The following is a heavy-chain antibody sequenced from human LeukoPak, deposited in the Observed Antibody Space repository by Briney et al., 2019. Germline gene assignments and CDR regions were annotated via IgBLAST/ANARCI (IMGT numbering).Heavy chain of an antibody. CDR2: INPNSGDT. V-gene: IGHV1-2*02. Sequence: ASVKVSCKASGYTLTDYYMHWVRQAPGQGLEWMGWINPNSGDTNYAQKFQGRVTTTRDTSISTAYMELSRLTSDDTAVYYCARDWRGSYFPDFWSQGTLVTVSS. D-gene: IGHD1-26*01. CDR3: ARDWRGSYFPDF. J-gene: IGHJ4*02. CDR1: GYTLTDYY.